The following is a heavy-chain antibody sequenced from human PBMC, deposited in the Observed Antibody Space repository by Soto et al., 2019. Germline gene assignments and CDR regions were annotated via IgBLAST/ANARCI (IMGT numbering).Heavy chain of an antibody. J-gene: IGHJ4*02. D-gene: IGHD6-19*01. CDR1: GFTFSDAW. CDR2: VNERGTDS. CDR3: ARVAVVTRGIDS. V-gene: IGHV3-74*01. Sequence: EVQLVESGGGLVQPGGSLRLSCVASGFTFSDAWMHWVRQAPGEGLVWVSRVNERGTDSNYADSVKGRFTISRDNARNTVYLQMNGLRAEDTAVYYCARVAVVTRGIDSWGPGTLVTVSS.